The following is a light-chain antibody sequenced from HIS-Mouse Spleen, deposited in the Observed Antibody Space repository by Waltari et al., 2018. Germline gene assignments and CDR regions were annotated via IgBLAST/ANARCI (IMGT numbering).Light chain of an antibody. CDR2: LNSDGSH. CDR1: SGHSSYA. J-gene: IGLJ2*01. CDR3: QTWGPVV. Sequence: QLVLTQSPSASASLGASVKLTCTLSSGHSSYAIAWHQQQPEKAPRYLMKLNSDGSHSKGDGIPDRFSGSSSGAERYLTISSLQSEDEADYYCQTWGPVVFGGGTKLTVL. V-gene: IGLV4-69*01.